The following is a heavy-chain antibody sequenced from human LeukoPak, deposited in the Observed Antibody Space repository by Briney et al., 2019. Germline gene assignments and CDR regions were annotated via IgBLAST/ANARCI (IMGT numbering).Heavy chain of an antibody. CDR1: GFTFSSYT. D-gene: IGHD3-9*01. J-gene: IGHJ3*02. CDR2: ISSSSSYI. Sequence: GGSLRLSCAASGFTFSSYTMNWVRQAPGKGLGWVSSISSSSSYIYYADSVKGRFTISRDNAKNPLYLQMNSLRAEDTAVYYCARDTYDILTGYYKWAFDIWGQGTMVTVSS. V-gene: IGHV3-21*06. CDR3: ARDTYDILTGYYKWAFDI.